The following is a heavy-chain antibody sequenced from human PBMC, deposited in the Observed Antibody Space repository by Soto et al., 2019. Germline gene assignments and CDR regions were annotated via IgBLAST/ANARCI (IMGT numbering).Heavy chain of an antibody. V-gene: IGHV3-33*01. CDR1: GFIFSSYG. J-gene: IGHJ4*02. D-gene: IGHD3-3*01. CDR2: IRYDGSKT. Sequence: QVQLVESEGGVVQPGGSLRLSCAPSGFIFSSYGMHWVRQAPGKGLEWVAVIRYDGSKTYYEDSVKGRFTISRDNSKNTLYLQMNSLRAEDTAVYYCARVKQGRGGYDSPFDYWGQGTLVTVAS. CDR3: ARVKQGRGGYDSPFDY.